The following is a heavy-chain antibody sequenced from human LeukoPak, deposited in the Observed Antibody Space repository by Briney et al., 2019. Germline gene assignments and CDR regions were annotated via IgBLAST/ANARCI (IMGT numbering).Heavy chain of an antibody. CDR2: IYHSGST. Sequence: SQTLSLTCTVSGVSISSGGYYWSWIRQPPGKGLEWIGYIYHSGSTYYNPSLKSRVTISVDRSKNQFSLKLSSVTAADTAVYYCARGKELDYWGQGTLVTVSS. CDR3: ARGKELDY. J-gene: IGHJ4*02. D-gene: IGHD1-7*01. CDR1: GVSISSGGYY. V-gene: IGHV4-30-2*01.